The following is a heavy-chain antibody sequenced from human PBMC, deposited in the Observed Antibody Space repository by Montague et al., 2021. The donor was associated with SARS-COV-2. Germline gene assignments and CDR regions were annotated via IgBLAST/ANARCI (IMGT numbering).Heavy chain of an antibody. CDR3: ARENTVTTFGGPYYIDS. CDR1: GGSVSSGSYY. D-gene: IGHD4-17*01. Sequence: SETLSLICTVSGGSVSSGSYYWSWIRQPPGKGLEWIGYIYDSGSTNYNPSLKSRVTISVDTSKNQFSLKLSSVTAADTAVYYCARENTVTTFGGPYYIDSWGRGTLVTVSA. CDR2: IYDSGST. V-gene: IGHV4-61*01. J-gene: IGHJ4*02.